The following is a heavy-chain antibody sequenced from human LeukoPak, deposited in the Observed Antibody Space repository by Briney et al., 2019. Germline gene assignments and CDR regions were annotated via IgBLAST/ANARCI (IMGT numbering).Heavy chain of an antibody. Sequence: MPSETLSLTCTVSGGSISSYYWSWVRQPPGKGLEWIGFIDYSGGTNYNPSLKSRVSISVATSKKQFSLKLSSVTAADTAVYYCAGIIVGATFDHWGQGILVTVSS. CDR1: GGSISSYY. J-gene: IGHJ4*02. V-gene: IGHV4-59*08. D-gene: IGHD1-26*01. CDR2: IDYSGGT. CDR3: AGIIVGATFDH.